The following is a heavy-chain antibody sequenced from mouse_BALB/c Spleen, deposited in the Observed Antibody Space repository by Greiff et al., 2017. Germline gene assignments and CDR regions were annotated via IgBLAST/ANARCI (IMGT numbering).Heavy chain of an antibody. CDR2: IYPYNGGT. V-gene: IGHV1S29*02. CDR3: AREGFTTATAMDY. D-gene: IGHD1-2*01. Sequence: VQLQQSGPELVKPGASVKISCKASGYTFTDYNMHWVKQSHGKSLEWIGYIYPYNGGTGYNQKFKSKATLTVDNSSSTAYMELRSLTSEDSAVYYCAREGFTTATAMDYWGQGTSVTVSS. J-gene: IGHJ4*01. CDR1: GYTFTDYN.